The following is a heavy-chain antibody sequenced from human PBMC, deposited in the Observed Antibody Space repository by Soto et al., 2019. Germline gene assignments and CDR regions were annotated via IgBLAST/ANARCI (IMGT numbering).Heavy chain of an antibody. CDR1: CSSISSVDYS. CDR3: ARGDVA. V-gene: IGHV4-30-4*01. Sequence: SETLSLTCNVSCSSISSVDYSWHWIRQPSGKGLEWIGHIYYSGTTSYNPSLKSRVTMSVDTSDNQFSLNLTSLTAADTAVYYCARGDVAGAQGTIVTVSS. J-gene: IGHJ4*02. CDR2: IYYSGTT.